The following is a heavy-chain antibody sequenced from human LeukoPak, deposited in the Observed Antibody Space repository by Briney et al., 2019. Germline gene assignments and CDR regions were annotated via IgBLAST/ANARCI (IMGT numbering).Heavy chain of an antibody. J-gene: IGHJ1*01. V-gene: IGHV3-74*01. Sequence: PGGSLRLSCAASGFTFTSFWMHWVRQVPGKGLVWVARINSDGTRTTYADSVKGRFTISRDNAKNTLSLQMNSLRAEDTAVYYCARLYSSSSYAEYFLHWGQGTLATVSS. CDR3: ARLYSSSSYAEYFLH. D-gene: IGHD6-6*01. CDR1: GFTFTSFW. CDR2: INSDGTRT.